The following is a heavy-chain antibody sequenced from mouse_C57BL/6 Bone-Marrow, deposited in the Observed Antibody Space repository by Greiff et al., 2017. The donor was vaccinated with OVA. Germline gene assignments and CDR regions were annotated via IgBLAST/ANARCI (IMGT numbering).Heavy chain of an antibody. J-gene: IGHJ1*03. D-gene: IGHD1-1*01. CDR1: GYAFTNYL. CDR2: INPGSGGT. CDR3: ARSLSFYYGSSYWYFDV. Sequence: VKLMESGAELVRPGTSVKVSCKASGYAFTNYLIEWVKQRPGQGLEWIGVINPGSGGTNYNEKFKGKATLTADKSSSTAYMQLSSLTSEDSAVYFCARSLSFYYGSSYWYFDVWGTGTTVTVSS. V-gene: IGHV1-54*01.